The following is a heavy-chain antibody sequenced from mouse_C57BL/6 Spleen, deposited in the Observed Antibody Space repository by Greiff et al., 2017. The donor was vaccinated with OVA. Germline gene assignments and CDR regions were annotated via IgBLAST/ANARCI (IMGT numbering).Heavy chain of an antibody. CDR2: ISDGGSYT. Sequence: EVQGVESGGGLVKPGGSLKLSCAASGFTFSSYAMSWVRQTPEKRLEWVATISDGGSYTYYPDNVKGRFTISRDNAKNNLYLQMSHLKSDDTAMYYCARETDGYYVDYGVQGTTLTVSS. J-gene: IGHJ2*01. V-gene: IGHV5-4*01. CDR1: GFTFSSYA. D-gene: IGHD2-3*01. CDR3: ARETDGYYVDY.